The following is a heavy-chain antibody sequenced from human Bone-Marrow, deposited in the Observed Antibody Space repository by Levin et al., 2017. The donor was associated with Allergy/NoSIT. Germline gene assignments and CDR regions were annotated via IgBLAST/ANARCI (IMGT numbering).Heavy chain of an antibody. CDR2: ISYDGSNK. CDR3: AREGPRIAAAGRDY. J-gene: IGHJ4*02. D-gene: IGHD6-13*01. V-gene: IGHV3-30-3*01. CDR1: GFTFSSYA. Sequence: GESLKISCAASGFTFSSYAMHWVRQAPGKGLEWVAVISYDGSNKYYADSVKGRFTISRDNSKNTLYLQMNSLRAEDTAVYYCAREGPRIAAAGRDYWGQGTLVTVSS.